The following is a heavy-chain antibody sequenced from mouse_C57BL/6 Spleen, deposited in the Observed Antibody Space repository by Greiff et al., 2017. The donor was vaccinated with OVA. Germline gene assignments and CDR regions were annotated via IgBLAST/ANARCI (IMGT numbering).Heavy chain of an antibody. CDR2: INPYNGGT. CDR3: ARIATAHDTLNAMDY. J-gene: IGHJ4*01. D-gene: IGHD3-1*01. CDR1: GYTFTDYY. Sequence: EVQLQQSGPVLVKPGASVKMSCKASGYTFTDYYMNWVKQSHGKSLEWIGVINPYNGGTSYNQKFKGKATLTVDKSSSTAYMELNSLTSDDSAVYYYARIATAHDTLNAMDYWGQGTSVTVSS. V-gene: IGHV1-19*01.